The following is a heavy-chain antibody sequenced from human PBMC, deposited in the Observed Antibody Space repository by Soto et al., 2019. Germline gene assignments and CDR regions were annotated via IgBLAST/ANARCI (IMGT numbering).Heavy chain of an antibody. Sequence: LGESLKISCKGSGYSFTTYWIGWVRQMPGKGLEWMGIIYPGDSHTKYSPSFQGQVTISRDNSKNTLYLQMSSLRAEDTAVYYCTRVYSRSYHYFDYWGQGTLVTVSS. V-gene: IGHV5-51*01. CDR1: GYSFTTYW. CDR3: TRVYSRSYHYFDY. J-gene: IGHJ4*02. D-gene: IGHD6-13*01. CDR2: IYPGDSHT.